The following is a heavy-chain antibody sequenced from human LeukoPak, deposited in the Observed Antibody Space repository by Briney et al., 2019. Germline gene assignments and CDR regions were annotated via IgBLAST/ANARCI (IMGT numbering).Heavy chain of an antibody. CDR1: GGSFSGYY. CDR3: ARGAPGDYVWGSYRSAFDY. CDR2: TNHSGST. D-gene: IGHD3-16*02. J-gene: IGHJ4*02. V-gene: IGHV4-34*01. Sequence: SETLSLTCAVYGGSFSGYYWSWIRQPPGKGLEWIGETNHSGSTNYNPSLKSRVTISVDTSKNQFSLKLSSVTAAHTAVYYCARGAPGDYVWGSYRSAFDYWGQGTLVTVSS.